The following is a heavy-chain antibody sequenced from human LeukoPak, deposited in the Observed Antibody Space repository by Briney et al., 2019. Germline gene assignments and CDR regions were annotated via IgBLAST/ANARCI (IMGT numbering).Heavy chain of an antibody. CDR3: ARARGDDFWSGYWRYYYYMDV. V-gene: IGHV3-7*01. CDR2: IKQDGSEK. D-gene: IGHD3-3*01. CDR1: GFTFNNYW. J-gene: IGHJ6*03. Sequence: GGSLRLSCAASGFTFNNYWISWVRQAPGKGLEWVANIKQDGSEKYYVDSVKGRFTISRDDAKNSLYLHMNSLRAEDTAVYYCARARGDDFWSGYWRYYYYMDVWGKGTTVTVSS.